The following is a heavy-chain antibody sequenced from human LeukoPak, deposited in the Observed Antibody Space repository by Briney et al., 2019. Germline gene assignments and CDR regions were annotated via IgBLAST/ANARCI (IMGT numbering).Heavy chain of an antibody. J-gene: IGHJ4*02. D-gene: IGHD6-13*01. CDR1: GFTFSSYA. V-gene: IGHV3-23*01. Sequence: GGSLRLSCAASGFTFSSYAMSWVRPAPGKGLEWVSAISGSGGSTYYADSVKGRFTISRDNSKNTLYLQMNSLRAEDTAVYYCAKDQEYSSSWYVCYFDYWGQGTLVTVSS. CDR2: ISGSGGST. CDR3: AKDQEYSSSWYVCYFDY.